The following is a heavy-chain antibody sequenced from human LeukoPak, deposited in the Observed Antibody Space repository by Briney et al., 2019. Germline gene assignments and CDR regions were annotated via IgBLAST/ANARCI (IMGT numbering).Heavy chain of an antibody. CDR2: IYSGGST. D-gene: IGHD6-19*01. CDR3: AREQWPQSGGYYYYGMDV. Sequence: GGSLRLSCAASGFTVSSNYMSWVRQAPGKGLEWVSVIYSGGSTYYADSVKGRFTISRDNSKNTLYLQMNSPRAEDTAVYYCAREQWPQSGGYYYYGMDVWGQGTTVTVSS. CDR1: GFTVSSNY. J-gene: IGHJ6*02. V-gene: IGHV3-66*01.